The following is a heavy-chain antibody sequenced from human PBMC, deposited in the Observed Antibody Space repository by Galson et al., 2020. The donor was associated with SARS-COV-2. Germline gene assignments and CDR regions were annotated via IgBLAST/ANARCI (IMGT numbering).Heavy chain of an antibody. Sequence: GGSLRLSCAASGFTFSSYSMNWVRHAPGKGLVWVSRINSKGRSTSYADSVRGRFTISGDNAKIPLYLQMNSLRAEDTAVYYCARGDMGKEYFDYWGQGTLVTVSS. V-gene: IGHV3-74*01. CDR3: ARGDMGKEYFDY. D-gene: IGHD7-27*01. CDR1: GFTFSSYS. J-gene: IGHJ4*02. CDR2: INSKGRST.